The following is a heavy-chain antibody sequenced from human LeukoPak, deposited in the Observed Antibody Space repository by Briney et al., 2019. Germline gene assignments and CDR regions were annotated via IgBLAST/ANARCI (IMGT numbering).Heavy chain of an antibody. D-gene: IGHD1-26*01. Sequence: PGGSLRLSCAAPGFTFSSYAMSWVRQAPGKGLEWVSAISGSGGSTYYADSVKGRFTISRDNSKTTLYLQMNSLRAEDTAVYYCANGRGVGATRVDYWGQGTLVTVSS. J-gene: IGHJ4*02. CDR2: ISGSGGST. CDR1: GFTFSSYA. CDR3: ANGRGVGATRVDY. V-gene: IGHV3-23*01.